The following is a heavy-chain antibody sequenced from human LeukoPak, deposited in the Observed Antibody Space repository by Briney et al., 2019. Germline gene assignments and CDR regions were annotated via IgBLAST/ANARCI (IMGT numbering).Heavy chain of an antibody. CDR1: GFTLTELS. J-gene: IGHJ4*02. CDR2: FDPADGET. Sequence: GASVKVSCKASGFTLTELSMHWVRQAPGKGLEWMGGFDPADGETIYAQKFQGRVTMTEDTSTDTAYMELSSLRSEDTAVYYCATGIGKIQLPKFDYWGQGTLVTVSS. D-gene: IGHD5-18*01. CDR3: ATGIGKIQLPKFDY. V-gene: IGHV1-24*01.